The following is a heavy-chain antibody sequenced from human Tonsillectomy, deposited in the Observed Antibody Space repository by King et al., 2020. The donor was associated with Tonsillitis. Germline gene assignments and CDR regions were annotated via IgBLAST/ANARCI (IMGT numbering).Heavy chain of an antibody. J-gene: IGHJ4*02. Sequence: VQLVESGGGLVQPGGSLRLSCAASGFTFSSYAMSWVRQAPGKGLEWVSAISGSGGSTSSADSVKGRLTISRDNSKKTLYLQMNSLRAEDTAVYYCAKDRGTYYYESSGYFEAFFDYWGQGTLVTVSS. V-gene: IGHV3-23*04. CDR3: AKDRGTYYYESSGYFEAFFDY. D-gene: IGHD3-22*01. CDR1: GFTFSSYA. CDR2: ISGSGGST.